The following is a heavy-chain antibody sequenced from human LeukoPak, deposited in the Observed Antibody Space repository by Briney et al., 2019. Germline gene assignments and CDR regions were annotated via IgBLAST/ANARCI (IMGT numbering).Heavy chain of an antibody. D-gene: IGHD3-22*01. CDR1: GYTFTGYY. CDR3: ARDQYYYDSSGYHGDDI. V-gene: IGHV1-2*02. Sequence: GASVSVSCTASGYTFTGYYMHGVRQAPGQGLEWMGWINPNSGGTNYAQKFQGRVTMTRDTSISTAYMELSRLRSDDTAVYYCARDQYYYDSSGYHGDDIWGQGTMVTVSS. CDR2: INPNSGGT. J-gene: IGHJ3*02.